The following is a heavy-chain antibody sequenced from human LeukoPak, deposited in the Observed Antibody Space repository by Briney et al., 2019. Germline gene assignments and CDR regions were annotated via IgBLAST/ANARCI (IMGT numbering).Heavy chain of an antibody. Sequence: SETLSLTCTVSGGSISSSSYYWGWIRQPPGKGLEWIGSIYYSGSTYYNPSLKSRVTISVDTSKNQFSLKLSSVTAADTAVYYCARHVENDEQWLVQGWFDPWGQGTLLTVSS. CDR2: IYYSGST. CDR1: GGSISSSSYY. D-gene: IGHD6-19*01. J-gene: IGHJ5*02. CDR3: ARHVENDEQWLVQGWFDP. V-gene: IGHV4-39*01.